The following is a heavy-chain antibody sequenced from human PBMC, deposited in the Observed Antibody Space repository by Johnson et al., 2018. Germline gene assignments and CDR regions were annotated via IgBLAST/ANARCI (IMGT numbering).Heavy chain of an antibody. D-gene: IGHD3-10*01. CDR2: IYYSGST. V-gene: IGHV4-59*01. CDR3: ARMRGPPPQAEVDP. J-gene: IGHJ5*02. CDR1: GGSISSYY. Sequence: QVQLQESGPGLVKPSETLSLTCTVSGGSISSYYWSWIRQPPGKGLEWIGYIYYSGSTNYNPSLKSRVTISVDTSKNQFSLKLSSVTAADTAVDYCARMRGPPPQAEVDPWGQGTLVTVSS.